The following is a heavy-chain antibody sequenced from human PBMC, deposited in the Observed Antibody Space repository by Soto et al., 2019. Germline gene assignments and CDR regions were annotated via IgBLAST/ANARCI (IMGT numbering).Heavy chain of an antibody. CDR2: IDPSDSYT. Sequence: PGESLKISCMGSGHSFTSYWISWVRQMPGKGLEWMGRIDPSDSYTNYSPSFQGHVTISADKSISTAYLQWSSLKASDTAMYYCARHCSSTSCYPNYYYYGMDVWGQGTTVTVSS. CDR1: GHSFTSYW. V-gene: IGHV5-10-1*01. CDR3: ARHCSSTSCYPNYYYYGMDV. J-gene: IGHJ6*02. D-gene: IGHD2-2*01.